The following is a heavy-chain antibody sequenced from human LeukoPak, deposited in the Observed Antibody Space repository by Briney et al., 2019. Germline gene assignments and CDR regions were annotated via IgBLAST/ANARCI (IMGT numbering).Heavy chain of an antibody. CDR2: INHSGST. Sequence: PSETLSLTCAVYGGSFSGYYWSWIRQPPGKGLEWIGEINHSGSTNYNPSLKSRVTISVDTSKNQFSLNLSSVTAADTAVYYCASPYSSSWYSVYYYYMDVWGKGTTVTVSS. V-gene: IGHV4-34*01. CDR1: GGSFSGYY. CDR3: ASPYSSSWYSVYYYYMDV. D-gene: IGHD6-13*01. J-gene: IGHJ6*03.